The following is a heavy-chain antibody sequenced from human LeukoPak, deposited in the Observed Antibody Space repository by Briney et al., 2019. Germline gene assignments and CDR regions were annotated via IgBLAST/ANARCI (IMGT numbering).Heavy chain of an antibody. J-gene: IGHJ4*02. D-gene: IGHD6-19*01. CDR3: ARATVAVPFDY. V-gene: IGHV1-46*01. Sequence: ASVKVSCKASGYTVTSYYMHWVRRAPGQGLEWMAILNPSGGSSNYAQKFQGRATLTRATSTGTVYMELSSLRSEDTAVYYCARATVAVPFDYWGQGTLVTVSS. CDR1: GYTVTSYY. CDR2: LNPSGGSS.